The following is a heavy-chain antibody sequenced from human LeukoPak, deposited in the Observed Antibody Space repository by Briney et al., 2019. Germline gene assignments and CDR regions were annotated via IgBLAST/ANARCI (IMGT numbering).Heavy chain of an antibody. CDR1: GGSIRTYY. CDR3: ARGLVETTGEQNWFDP. CDR2: IYTSGST. Sequence: SETLSLTCTVSGGSIRTYYWRWIRQPAGKGLEWIGRIYTSGSTNYNPSLKSRVTISVDNSKNQFSLKLSSVTAADTAVYYWARGLVETTGEQNWFDPWGQGTLVTVSS. J-gene: IGHJ5*02. D-gene: IGHD1-26*01. V-gene: IGHV4-4*07.